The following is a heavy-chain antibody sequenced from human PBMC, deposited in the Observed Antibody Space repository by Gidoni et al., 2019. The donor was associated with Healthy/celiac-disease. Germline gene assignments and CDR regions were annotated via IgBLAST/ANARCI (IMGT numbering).Heavy chain of an antibody. CDR1: GGSISSGSYY. CDR2: IYTSGST. D-gene: IGHD1-26*01. CDR3: AREARPWELLSDYYFDY. V-gene: IGHV4-61*02. Sequence: QVQLQESGPGLVKPSQTLSLTCTVSGGSISSGSYYWSWIRQPAGKGLEWIGRIYTSGSTNYNPSLKSRVTISVDTSKNQFSLKLSSVTAADTAVYYCAREARPWELLSDYYFDYWGQGTLVTVSS. J-gene: IGHJ4*02.